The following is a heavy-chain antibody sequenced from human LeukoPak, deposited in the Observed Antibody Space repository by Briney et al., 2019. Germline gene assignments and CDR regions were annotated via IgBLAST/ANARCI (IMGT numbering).Heavy chain of an antibody. CDR3: ARGSRFGVVGRDAFDI. Sequence: GGSLRLSCAASGFTFSSYEMNWVRQAPGKGLEWVSYISSSGSTIYYADSVKGRFTISRDNAKNSLYLQMNSLGAEDTAVYYCARGSRFGVVGRDAFDIWGQGTMVTVSS. J-gene: IGHJ3*02. CDR2: ISSSGSTI. D-gene: IGHD3-3*01. V-gene: IGHV3-48*03. CDR1: GFTFSSYE.